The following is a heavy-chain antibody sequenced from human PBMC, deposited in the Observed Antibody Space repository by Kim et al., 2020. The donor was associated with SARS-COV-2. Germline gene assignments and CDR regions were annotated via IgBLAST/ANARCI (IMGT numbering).Heavy chain of an antibody. D-gene: IGHD3-10*01. CDR3: ARDPHRTWIGPGVWFDP. J-gene: IGHJ5*02. CDR2: IIPILGIA. Sequence: SVKVSCKASGGTFSSYAISWVRQAPGQGLEWMGRIIPILGIANYAQKFQGRVTITPDKSTSTAYMELSSLRSEDTAVYYCARDPHRTWIGPGVWFDPWG. V-gene: IGHV1-69*04. CDR1: GGTFSSYA.